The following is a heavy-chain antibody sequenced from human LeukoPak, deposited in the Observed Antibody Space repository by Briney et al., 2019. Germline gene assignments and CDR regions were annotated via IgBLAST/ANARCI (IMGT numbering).Heavy chain of an antibody. V-gene: IGHV5-51*01. CDR3: ARRKTADATYDY. CDR2: ISPGDSDT. Sequence: GESLKISCEGSGYTFTSYWIGWVRQMPGKGLEWMGIISPGDSDTRYSPSFQGQVTISADKSISTAYLQWSSLKASDTAMYYCARRKTADATYDYWGQGTLVTVSS. D-gene: IGHD1-26*01. CDR1: GYTFTSYW. J-gene: IGHJ4*02.